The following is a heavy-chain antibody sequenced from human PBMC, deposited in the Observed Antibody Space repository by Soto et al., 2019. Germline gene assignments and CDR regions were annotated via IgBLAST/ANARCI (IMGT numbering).Heavy chain of an antibody. Sequence: QVQLVQSGAEVKKPGASMKVSCKASGYTFTTYGMGWVRQAPGQGLDWMGWFSTYNGNTKYAERLQGRVSMTTDTTTSTAYMELQILTSDGTAVYYCARGPTDYYDNSGNYFFDQWGQGTLVTVSS. CDR3: ARGPTDYYDNSGNYFFDQ. V-gene: IGHV1-18*01. D-gene: IGHD3-22*01. CDR2: FSTYNGNT. CDR1: GYTFTTYG. J-gene: IGHJ4*02.